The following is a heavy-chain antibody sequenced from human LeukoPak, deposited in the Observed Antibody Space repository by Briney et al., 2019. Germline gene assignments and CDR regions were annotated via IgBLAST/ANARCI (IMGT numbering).Heavy chain of an antibody. J-gene: IGHJ5*02. D-gene: IGHD5-18*01. CDR1: GGTFSSYA. CDR3: ASSVDTAMALS. Sequence: SVKVSCKAPGGTFSSYAISWVRQAPGQGLEWMGGIIPIFGTANYAQKFQGRVTITADESTSTTYMELSSLRSEDTAVYYCASSVDTAMALSWGQGTLVTVSS. V-gene: IGHV1-69*13. CDR2: IIPIFGTA.